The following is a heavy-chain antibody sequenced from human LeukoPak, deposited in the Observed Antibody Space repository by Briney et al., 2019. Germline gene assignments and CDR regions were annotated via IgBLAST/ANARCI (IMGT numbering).Heavy chain of an antibody. CDR3: ARVLVGGSLLVGYFDL. Sequence: PSETLSLTCTVSGGSVSSGSYYWSWIRQPPGKGLEWIGYIYYSGSTNYNPSLKSRVTISVDTSKNQFSLKLGSVTAADTAVYYCARVLVGGSLLVGYFDLWGRGTLVTVSS. D-gene: IGHD6-13*01. J-gene: IGHJ2*01. CDR2: IYYSGST. V-gene: IGHV4-61*01. CDR1: GGSVSSGSYY.